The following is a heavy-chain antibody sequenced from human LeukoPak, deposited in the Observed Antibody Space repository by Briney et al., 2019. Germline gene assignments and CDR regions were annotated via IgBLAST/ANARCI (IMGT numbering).Heavy chain of an antibody. D-gene: IGHD1-1*01. V-gene: IGHV4-4*07. J-gene: IGHJ4*02. CDR2: IYASGAT. Sequence: SETLSLTCDVSGGSISSNYWNWVRQPAGKGLEWIGRIYASGATLYNPSLKSRVTMSVDASENHFSLKLTSVTAADTAIYYCARGPTHGGTFFENWGQGILVTVSS. CDR1: GGSISSNY. CDR3: ARGPTHGGTFFEN.